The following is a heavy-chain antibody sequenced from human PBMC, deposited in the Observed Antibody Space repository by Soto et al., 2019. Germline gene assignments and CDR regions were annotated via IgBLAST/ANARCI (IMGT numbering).Heavy chain of an antibody. D-gene: IGHD4-4*01. Sequence: SETLSLTCSVSGDSVSNGDYSWSWIRQPPGKGLEWIGYIYYIAGPYYNPSLQSRVTISMDTSKNQVSLNLTSVTAADTAVYFCARVRYSDNWHGLIDYWGQGTLVTVSS. J-gene: IGHJ4*02. CDR1: GDSVSNGDYS. CDR2: IYYIAGP. CDR3: ARVRYSDNWHGLIDY. V-gene: IGHV4-30-4*01.